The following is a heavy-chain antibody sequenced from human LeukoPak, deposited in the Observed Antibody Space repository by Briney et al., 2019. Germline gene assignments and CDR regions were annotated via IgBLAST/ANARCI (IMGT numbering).Heavy chain of an antibody. CDR2: IYYSVST. CDR3: ARSHGSGSYYNLNDY. D-gene: IGHD3-10*01. V-gene: IGHV4-61*08. CDR1: GGSISSGVYS. Sequence: PSETLSLTCAVSGGSISSGVYSWSWIRQPPGKGLEWLGYIYYSVSTNYNPSLRSRFTIPVDTSKNQFSLKLSSVTAADTAVYYCARSHGSGSYYNLNDYWGQGTLVTVSS. J-gene: IGHJ4*02.